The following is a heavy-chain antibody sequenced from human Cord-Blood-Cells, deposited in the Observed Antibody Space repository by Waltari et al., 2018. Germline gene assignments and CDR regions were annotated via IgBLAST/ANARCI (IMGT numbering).Heavy chain of an antibody. J-gene: IGHJ3*02. D-gene: IGHD5-18*01. CDR3: ATDRGEGYGYAFDI. Sequence: QVQLVQSGAEVKKPGASVKVSCKVSGYTLPELSMHWVRQAPGKGLEWMGGFEQEKVEPHIAQKSQSRVTMTEYTSTDTASMELSSRRSEDTAVYYCATDRGEGYGYAFDIWGQGTMVTVSS. CDR2: FEQEKVEP. V-gene: IGHV1-24*01. CDR1: GYTLPELS.